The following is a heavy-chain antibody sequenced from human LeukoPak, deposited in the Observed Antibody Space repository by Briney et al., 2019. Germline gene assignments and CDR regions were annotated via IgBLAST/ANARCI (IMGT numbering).Heavy chain of an antibody. V-gene: IGHV4-39*01. CDR2: IYYSGTT. D-gene: IGHD3-9*01. CDR3: ARRGDILTDYAFDY. Sequence: TSETLSLTCSVPGGSINSNSHHWDWIRQAPGKGLEWIGNIYYSGTTSYNPSLKSRVTISVDTSKNQFSLRLSSVTAADTAVYYCARRGDILTDYAFDYWGQGTLVTVSS. J-gene: IGHJ4*02. CDR1: GGSINSNSHH.